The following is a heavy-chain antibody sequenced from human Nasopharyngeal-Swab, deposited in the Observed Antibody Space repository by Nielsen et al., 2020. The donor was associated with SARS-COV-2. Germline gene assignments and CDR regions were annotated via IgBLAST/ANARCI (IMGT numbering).Heavy chain of an antibody. J-gene: IGHJ5*02. CDR1: GFTFSSYA. CDR2: ISGSGGST. D-gene: IGHD3-3*01. CDR3: AKNPTSGERITIFGVVILTDNWFDP. V-gene: IGHV3-23*01. Sequence: GESLKISCAASGFTFSSYAMSWVRQAPGKGLEWVSAISGSGGSTYYADSVKGRFTISRDNSKNTLYLQMNSLRAEDTAVYYCAKNPTSGERITIFGVVILTDNWFDPWGRGTLVTVSS.